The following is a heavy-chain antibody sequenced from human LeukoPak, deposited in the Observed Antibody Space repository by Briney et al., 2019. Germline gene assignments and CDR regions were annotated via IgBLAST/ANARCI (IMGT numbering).Heavy chain of an antibody. D-gene: IGHD5-18*01. CDR1: NGSISSYY. CDR3: ARRSPSGYNYNDY. CDR2: IYYTGST. J-gene: IGHJ4*02. V-gene: IGHV4-59*01. Sequence: SETLSLTCTVSNGSISSYYWNWIRQPPGKVLEWIGYIYYTGSTNSNPSLKSRVTMSVDTSKNQFSLKLSSVTAADTAVYFCARRSPSGYNYNDYWGQGTLVTVSS.